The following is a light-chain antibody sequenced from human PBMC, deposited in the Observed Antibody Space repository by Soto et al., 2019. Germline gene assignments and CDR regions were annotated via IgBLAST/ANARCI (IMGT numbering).Light chain of an antibody. CDR1: SSNIGAGYD. V-gene: IGLV1-40*01. CDR2: GNN. Sequence: QSVLTQPPSVSGAPGQRVTISCTGSSSNIGAGYDVHWYQQLPGTAPKLLIYGNNNRPSGVPDRFSGSKSGTSASLAITGLQAEDEADYYCQSYDSSRGYVFGTGTKLTVL. J-gene: IGLJ1*01. CDR3: QSYDSSRGYV.